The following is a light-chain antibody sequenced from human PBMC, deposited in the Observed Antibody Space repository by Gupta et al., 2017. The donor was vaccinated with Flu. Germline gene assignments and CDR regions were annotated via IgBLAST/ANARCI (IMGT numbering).Light chain of an antibody. Sequence: IQLPHSPSTLAAPVGDRVTITCRPSRTSCSWLAWYQQKPGQAPKLLIYMASSLASGVPSRFSGSGSGTEFTLTISRVEADDFATYYCRQYLQDPLTFGRGTKVEIK. J-gene: IGKJ1*01. CDR2: MAS. CDR3: RQYLQDPLT. V-gene: IGKV1-5*03. CDR1: RTSCSW.